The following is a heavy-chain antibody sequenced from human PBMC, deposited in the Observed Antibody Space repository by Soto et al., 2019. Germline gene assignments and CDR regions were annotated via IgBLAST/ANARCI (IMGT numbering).Heavy chain of an antibody. V-gene: IGHV4-59*08. CDR3: ARTVLGPDLLADSFVDYYYYMDV. D-gene: IGHD3-9*01. J-gene: IGHJ6*03. Sequence: QVQLQESGPGLVRPSETLSLTCTVSGGSISNFYWSWIRQPPGKGLEWIGYVYYTGSTSYNPSLKRRVTVSAGSTRGQYSPRLNSVPAADTVVDYCARTVLGPDLLADSFVDYYYYMDVWGQGTTVTVSS. CDR2: VYYTGST. CDR1: GGSISNFY.